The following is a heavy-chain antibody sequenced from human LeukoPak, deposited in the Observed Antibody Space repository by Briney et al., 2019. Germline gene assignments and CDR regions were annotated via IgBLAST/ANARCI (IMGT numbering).Heavy chain of an antibody. CDR3: ARGSGYMIWYFDL. CDR2: ICSSGSTI. CDR1: RVTPCSYE. D-gene: IGHD3-22*01. J-gene: IGHJ2*01. V-gene: IGHV3-48*03. Sequence: GGSLRLSRAASRVTPCSYEMYWVRHAPGKGRGWVSYICSSGSTIYYADSVKGRFTLSRDNAKNSLYLQMNSLRAEDTAVYYCARGSGYMIWYFDLWGRGTLVTVSS.